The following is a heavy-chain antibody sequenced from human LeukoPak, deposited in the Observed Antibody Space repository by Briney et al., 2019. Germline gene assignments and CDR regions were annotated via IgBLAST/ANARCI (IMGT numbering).Heavy chain of an antibody. D-gene: IGHD6-13*01. CDR3: ARGKLAAPGRTGYNWFDP. CDR2: INPNSGGT. CDR1: GYTFTGYY. Sequence: GASVKVSCKASGYTFTGYYIHWVRQAPGQGLEWMGWINPNSGGTNYAQKFQGRVTMPRDTSITTAYMGLSGLRSDDTAIYYCARGKLAAPGRTGYNWFDPWGQGTLVTVSS. V-gene: IGHV1-2*02. J-gene: IGHJ5*02.